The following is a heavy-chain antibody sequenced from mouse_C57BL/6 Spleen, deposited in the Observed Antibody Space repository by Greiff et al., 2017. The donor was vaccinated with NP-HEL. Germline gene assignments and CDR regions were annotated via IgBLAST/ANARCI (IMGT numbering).Heavy chain of an antibody. J-gene: IGHJ2*01. D-gene: IGHD1-1*01. V-gene: IGHV1-81*01. CDR1: GYTFTSYG. CDR2: IYPRSGNN. Sequence: QVQLQQSGAELARPGASVKLSCKASGYTFTSYGISWVKQRTGQGLEWIGEIYPRSGNNYYNEKFKGKATLPADKSSSTAYRELRSLTSEDSAVYFCARSDGSNYFDDWGQGTTLTVSS. CDR3: ARSDGSNYFDD.